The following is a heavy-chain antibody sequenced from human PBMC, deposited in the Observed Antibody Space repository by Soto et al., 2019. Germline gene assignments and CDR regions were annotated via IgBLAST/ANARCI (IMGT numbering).Heavy chain of an antibody. J-gene: IGHJ4*02. D-gene: IGHD3-22*01. V-gene: IGHV3-49*03. CDR3: SSPSYYDSLTYYYDY. CDR2: IRNKLYGRTT. Sequence: QPGGSLRLSCSASGFTLDDYPLSWFRQAPGKGLEWVGFIRNKLYGRTTEYAASVKGRFTISRDDSTSIAYLQMDSLETEDTAVYYCSSPSYYDSLTYYYDYWGPGTLVTVSS. CDR1: GFTLDDYP.